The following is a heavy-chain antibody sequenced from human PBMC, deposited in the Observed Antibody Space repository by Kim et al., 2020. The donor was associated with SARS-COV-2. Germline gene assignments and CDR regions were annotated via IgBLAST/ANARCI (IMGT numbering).Heavy chain of an antibody. J-gene: IGHJ4*02. CDR1: GFTFSNAW. CDR2: IKRKSDGETT. CDR3: TTYEN. Sequence: GGSLRLSCAASGFTFSNAWMSWVRQAPGKGLEWVARIKRKSDGETTDYATPVKGRFTISRADAENTVYLQMNSLEIEDTGLYDCTTYENWGQGTLVTVSS. D-gene: IGHD3-22*01. V-gene: IGHV3-15*01.